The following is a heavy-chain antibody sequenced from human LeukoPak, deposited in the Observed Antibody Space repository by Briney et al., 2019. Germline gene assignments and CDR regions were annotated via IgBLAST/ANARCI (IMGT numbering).Heavy chain of an antibody. J-gene: IGHJ4*02. CDR3: ARTSDAGVVYYFDY. CDR1: GGSIRSGDYY. V-gene: IGHV4-30-4*08. Sequence: SETLSLTCTVSGGSIRSGDYYWGWIRQPPGKGLEWIGYIYYSGSTYYNPSLKSRVTISVDTSKNQFSLKLGSVTDADTAVYYCARTSDAGVVYYFDYWGQGTLVTVSS. D-gene: IGHD2-15*01. CDR2: IYYSGST.